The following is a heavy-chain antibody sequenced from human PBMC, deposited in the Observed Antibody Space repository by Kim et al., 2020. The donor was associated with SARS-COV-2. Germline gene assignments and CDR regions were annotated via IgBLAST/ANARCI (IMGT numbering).Heavy chain of an antibody. CDR3: ARDDSSGYYLLDY. J-gene: IGHJ4*02. V-gene: IGHV1-3*01. D-gene: IGHD3-22*01. Sequence: KYSQKFQGRATITRETSAGTAYLGLSSLRSEDTAVYYCARDDSSGYYLLDYWGQGTLVTVSS.